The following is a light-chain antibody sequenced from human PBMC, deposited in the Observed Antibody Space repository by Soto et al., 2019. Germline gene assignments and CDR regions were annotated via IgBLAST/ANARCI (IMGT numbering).Light chain of an antibody. Sequence: EILMPQSPATLSVSPGDRATLSCRASQSISTELAWYQQKPGQPPRLLIYSASTMATGVPARFTGSGSGSEFTLTISGLQSEDFAVYYCQQGHNWPLTFGQGTRLEI. CDR1: QSISTE. CDR2: SAS. J-gene: IGKJ2*01. V-gene: IGKV3-15*01. CDR3: QQGHNWPLT.